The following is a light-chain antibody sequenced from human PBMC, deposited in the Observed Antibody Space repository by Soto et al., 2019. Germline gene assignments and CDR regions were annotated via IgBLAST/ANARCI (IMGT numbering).Light chain of an antibody. V-gene: IGLV2-14*01. J-gene: IGLJ1*01. Sequence: QSVLTQPASVSGSPGQSITISCTGTSGDVGVYKFVSWYQQHPDKAPKLIIYEVSNRPSVVSSRFSGSMSGNTASLTISGLQDEDEADYYCGSYTGTIYVFGTGTKVTAL. CDR2: EVS. CDR1: SGDVGVYKF. CDR3: GSYTGTIYV.